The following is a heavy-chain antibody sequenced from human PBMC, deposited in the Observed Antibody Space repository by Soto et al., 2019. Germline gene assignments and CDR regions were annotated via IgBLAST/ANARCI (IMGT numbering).Heavy chain of an antibody. D-gene: IGHD2-2*01. CDR1: GFTFSSYA. V-gene: IGHV3-23*01. J-gene: IGHJ6*03. CDR3: AKDDSGVVEGCMDV. CDR2: ISGSGGST. Sequence: GGSLRLSCAASGFTFSSYAMSWVRQAPGKGLEWVSAISGSGGSTYYADSVKGRFTISRDNSKNTLYLQMNSLRAEDTAVYYCAKDDSGVVEGCMDVWGKGTTVTVSS.